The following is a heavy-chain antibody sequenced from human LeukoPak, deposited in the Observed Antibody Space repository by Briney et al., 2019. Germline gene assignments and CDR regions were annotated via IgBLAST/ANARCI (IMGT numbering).Heavy chain of an antibody. CDR3: ARHYYGSGINWFDP. D-gene: IGHD3-10*01. Sequence: PSETLSLTCTVSGGSISSGGHYWSWIRQHPGKGLEWIAYISYSGSTYYNPSLKSRVTISVDTSKNQFSLNLYSVTAADTAVYYCARHYYGSGINWFDPWGQGTLVTVSS. J-gene: IGHJ5*02. V-gene: IGHV4-39*01. CDR2: ISYSGST. CDR1: GGSISSGGHY.